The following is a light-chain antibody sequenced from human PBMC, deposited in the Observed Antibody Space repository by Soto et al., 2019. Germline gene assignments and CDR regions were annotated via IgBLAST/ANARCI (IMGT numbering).Light chain of an antibody. V-gene: IGLV1-40*01. CDR1: SSNIGAGYD. J-gene: IGLJ3*02. Sequence: QSVLTQPPSVSGAPGQRVTISCTGSSSNIGAGYDVHWYQQLPGTAPKLLIYGNSNRPSGVPDRFSGSKSGTSASLANTGLQAADEADYYCQSYDSSLRGWVFGGGTKVTVL. CDR3: QSYDSSLRGWV. CDR2: GNS.